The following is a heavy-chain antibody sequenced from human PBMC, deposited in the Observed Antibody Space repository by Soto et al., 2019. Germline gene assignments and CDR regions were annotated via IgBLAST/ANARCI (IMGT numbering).Heavy chain of an antibody. CDR1: GGSISSYY. Sequence: PSETLSLTCTVSGGSISSYYWSWIRQPPGKGLEWIGYIYYSGSTNYNPSLKSRVTISVDTSKNQFSLKLSSVTAADTAVYYCARRGSGSYYPYFDYWGQGTLVTVSS. V-gene: IGHV4-59*08. J-gene: IGHJ4*02. D-gene: IGHD3-10*01. CDR2: IYYSGST. CDR3: ARRGSGSYYPYFDY.